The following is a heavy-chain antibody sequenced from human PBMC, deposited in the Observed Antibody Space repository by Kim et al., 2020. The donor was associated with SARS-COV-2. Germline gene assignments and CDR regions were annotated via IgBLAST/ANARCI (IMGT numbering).Heavy chain of an antibody. CDR1: GGSFSGYH. J-gene: IGHJ4*02. D-gene: IGHD2-21*01. Sequence: SETLSLTCAVYGGSFSGYHWSWIRQSPGTGLEWIGEIDHTESRNYNPSLKSRVTISADTSKNQFSLKVDSVTAADTGVYYCARGAASVDWWGQGTPVTVSS. CDR3: ARGAASVDW. CDR2: IDHTESR. V-gene: IGHV4-34*01.